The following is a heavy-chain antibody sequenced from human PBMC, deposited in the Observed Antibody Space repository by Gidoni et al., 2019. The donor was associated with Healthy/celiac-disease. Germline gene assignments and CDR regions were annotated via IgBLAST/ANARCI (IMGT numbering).Heavy chain of an antibody. Sequence: QVQLVESGGGVVQPGRSLRLSCAASGFTFSSYGMHWVRRAPGKGLEWVAVISYDGSNKYYADSVKGRFTISRDNSKNTLYLQMNSLRAEDTAVYYCAKDHSGSYSFWYFDLWGRGTLVTVSS. CDR1: GFTFSSYG. J-gene: IGHJ2*01. V-gene: IGHV3-30*18. D-gene: IGHD1-26*01. CDR3: AKDHSGSYSFWYFDL. CDR2: ISYDGSNK.